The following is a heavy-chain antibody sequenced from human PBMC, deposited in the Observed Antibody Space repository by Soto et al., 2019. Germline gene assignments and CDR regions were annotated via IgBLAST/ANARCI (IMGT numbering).Heavy chain of an antibody. V-gene: IGHV4-28*01. CDR3: ARGRGIVATINRSLLFDY. J-gene: IGHJ4*02. D-gene: IGHD5-12*01. Sequence: QVQLQESGPGLVKPSDTLSLTCAVSGYSISSSNWWGWIRQPPGKGLEWIGYIYYSGTTYYNPSLKSRVTMSVDTSKNQFSLKLSSVTAADTAVYYCARGRGIVATINRSLLFDYWGQGTLVTVSS. CDR1: GYSISSSNW. CDR2: IYYSGTT.